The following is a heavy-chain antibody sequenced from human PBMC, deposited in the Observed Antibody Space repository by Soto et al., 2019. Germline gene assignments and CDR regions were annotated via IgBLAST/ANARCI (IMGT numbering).Heavy chain of an antibody. CDR1: GGSFSGYY. CDR3: ARGLYGSGSYFGY. D-gene: IGHD3-10*01. Sequence: SETLSLTCAVYGGSFSGYYWSWIRQPPGKGLEWIGEINHSGSTNYNPSLKSRVTISVGTSKNQFSLKLSSVTAADTAVYYCARGLYGSGSYFGYWGQGTLVTVSS. CDR2: INHSGST. V-gene: IGHV4-34*01. J-gene: IGHJ4*02.